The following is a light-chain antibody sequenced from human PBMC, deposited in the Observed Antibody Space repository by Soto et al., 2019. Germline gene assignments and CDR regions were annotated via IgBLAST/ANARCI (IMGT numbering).Light chain of an antibody. CDR3: QQCGSSPWT. CDR1: QSVSSYY. Sequence: ESVLPQSPGTLSLSPGERSNLSCMASQSVSSYYLAWYQQKPGQAPRLVIYAASSRATGIPERFSGGGSGTDFTLTISRLEPEDFAVYYCQQCGSSPWTFGQGTKVDIK. CDR2: AAS. J-gene: IGKJ1*01. V-gene: IGKV3-20*01.